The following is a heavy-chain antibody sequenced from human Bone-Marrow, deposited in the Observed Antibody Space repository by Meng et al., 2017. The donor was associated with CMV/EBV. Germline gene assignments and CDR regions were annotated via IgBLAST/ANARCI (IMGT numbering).Heavy chain of an antibody. J-gene: IGHJ4*02. CDR3: ASRIRNYYDSSGYGY. Sequence: GSLRLSCTVSGGSISSSSYYWGWIRQPPGKGLEWIGSIYYSGSTYYNPSLKSRVTISVDTSKNQFSLKLSSVTAADTAVYYCASRIRNYYDSSGYGYWGQGTLVTVSS. CDR1: GGSISSSSYY. D-gene: IGHD3-22*01. CDR2: IYYSGST. V-gene: IGHV4-39*07.